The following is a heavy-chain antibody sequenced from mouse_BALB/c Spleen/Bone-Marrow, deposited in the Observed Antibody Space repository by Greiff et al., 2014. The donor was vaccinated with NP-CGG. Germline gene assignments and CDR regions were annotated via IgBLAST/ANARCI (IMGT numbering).Heavy chain of an antibody. J-gene: IGHJ1*01. CDR1: GYTFTSYD. V-gene: IGHV1S56*01. D-gene: IGHD2-1*01. Sequence: VQGVESGPELVKPGALVKISCKASGYTFTSYDINWVKQRPGKGLEWIGWIYPGDGSTKYNEKFKGKATLTADKSSSTAYMQLSSLTSENSAVYFCARSGNYYGNYYWYFDVWGAGTTVTVST. CDR3: ARSGNYYGNYYWYFDV. CDR2: IYPGDGST.